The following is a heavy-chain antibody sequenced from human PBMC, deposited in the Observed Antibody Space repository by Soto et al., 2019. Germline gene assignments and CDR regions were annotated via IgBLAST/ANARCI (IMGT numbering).Heavy chain of an antibody. D-gene: IGHD6-13*01. Sequence: SETLSLTCTVSGGSVSSGSYYWSWIRQPPGKGLEWIGYINHSGSTNYNPSLKSRVTISVDTSKNQFSLKLSSVTAADTAVYYCARVGEESQQLAPWGQGTLVTVSS. CDR2: INHSGST. CDR3: ARVGEESQQLAP. J-gene: IGHJ5*02. V-gene: IGHV4-61*01. CDR1: GGSVSSGSYY.